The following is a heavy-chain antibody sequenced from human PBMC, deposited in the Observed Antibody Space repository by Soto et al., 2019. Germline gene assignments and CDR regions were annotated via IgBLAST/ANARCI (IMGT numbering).Heavy chain of an antibody. CDR2: IKQDGSEK. CDR1: GFTFSSYW. D-gene: IGHD3-10*01. V-gene: IGHV3-7*01. Sequence: EVQLVESGGGLVQPGGSLRLSCAASGFTFSSYWMSWVRQAPGKGLEWVANIKQDGSEKYYVDSVKGRFTISRDNAKNSLYLQMNSLRAEDTAVYYCAREKRVWFGEPHYYYYYMDVWGKGTTVTVSS. J-gene: IGHJ6*03. CDR3: AREKRVWFGEPHYYYYYMDV.